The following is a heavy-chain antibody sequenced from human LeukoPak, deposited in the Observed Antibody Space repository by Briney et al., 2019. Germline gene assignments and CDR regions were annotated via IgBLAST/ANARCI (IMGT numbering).Heavy chain of an antibody. CDR2: INPSGGST. CDR1: GYTFTSYY. Sequence: GGSLRLSCAASGYTFTSYYMHWVRQAPGQGLEWMGIINPSGGSTSYAQKFQGRVTMTRDTSTSTAYMELRSLRSDDTAVYYCARDQGPYCSGGSCYWYSSVNWGQGTLVTVSS. J-gene: IGHJ4*02. D-gene: IGHD2-15*01. CDR3: ARDQGPYCSGGSCYWYSSVN. V-gene: IGHV1-46*01.